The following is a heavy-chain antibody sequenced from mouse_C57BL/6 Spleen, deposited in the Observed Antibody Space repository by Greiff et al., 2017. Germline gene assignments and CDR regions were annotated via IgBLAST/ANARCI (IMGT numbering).Heavy chain of an antibody. Sequence: EVKLVESEGGLVQPGSSMKLSCTASGFTFSDYYMAWVRQVPEKGLEWVANINYDGSSTYYLDSLKSRFIISRDNAKNILYLQMSSLKSEDTATYYCARDGGLRRFDYWGQGTTLTVSS. J-gene: IGHJ2*01. CDR1: GFTFSDYY. CDR2: INYDGSST. CDR3: ARDGGLRRFDY. V-gene: IGHV5-16*01. D-gene: IGHD2-4*01.